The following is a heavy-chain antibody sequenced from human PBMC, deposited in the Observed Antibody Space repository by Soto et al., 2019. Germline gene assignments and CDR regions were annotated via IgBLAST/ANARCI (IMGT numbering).Heavy chain of an antibody. CDR3: AKGDLLWDPFDF. Sequence: VGSLRLSGAASGLAFSNYAMTWVRQAPGKGLEWVSIITASGYSAYYGGSVKGRFTTSRDNSRSTLYLQMNGLRADDTAVYYCAKGDLLWDPFDFWGQGTLVTVSS. CDR1: GLAFSNYA. V-gene: IGHV3-23*01. CDR2: ITASGYSA. D-gene: IGHD3-16*01. J-gene: IGHJ4*02.